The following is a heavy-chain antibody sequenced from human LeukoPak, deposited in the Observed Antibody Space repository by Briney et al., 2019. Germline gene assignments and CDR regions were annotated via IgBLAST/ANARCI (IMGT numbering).Heavy chain of an antibody. CDR2: IRYDGSNK. CDR3: AKDFPMYYYGSGSYPGFAY. D-gene: IGHD3-10*01. CDR1: GFTFSSYG. V-gene: IGHV3-30*02. J-gene: IGHJ4*02. Sequence: GSLRLSCAASGFTFSSYGMHWVRQAPGKGLEWVAFIRYDGSNKYYADSVKGRFTISRDNSKNTLYLQMNSLRAEDTAVYYCAKDFPMYYYGSGSYPGFAYWGQGTLVTVSS.